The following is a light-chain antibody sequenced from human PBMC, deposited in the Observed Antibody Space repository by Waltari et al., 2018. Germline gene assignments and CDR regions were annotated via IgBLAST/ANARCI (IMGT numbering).Light chain of an antibody. V-gene: IGLV2-23*02. J-gene: IGLJ1*01. CDR3: YSYAGSSTPYV. Sequence: QSALTQPASVSGSPGQSITISCTGTSSDVGSYNLVSWYRQHPGKAPKLLIYEVSKRPSGVSNRFSGSKSGNAASLTISGLQAEDEADYYCYSYAGSSTPYVFGTGTKVTVL. CDR2: EVS. CDR1: SSDVGSYNL.